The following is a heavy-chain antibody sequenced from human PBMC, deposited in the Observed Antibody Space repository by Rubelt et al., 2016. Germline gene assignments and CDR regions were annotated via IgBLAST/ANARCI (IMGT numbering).Heavy chain of an antibody. V-gene: IGHV1-2*02. CDR3: VRDLGYSYNYLGSGFDY. D-gene: IGHD5-18*01. CDR1: GYTFTDDI. CDR2: VDPRNGVT. Sequence: GQLVQSGAEVKEPGASVKVSCKASGYTFTDDIIHWVRQAPGQGLAWMGWVDPRNGVTLYAQNFEGRVTMSRDTSITTAYMELSSLTSDDTAVYYCVRDLGYSYNYLGSGFDYWGQGTLVTVSS. J-gene: IGHJ4*02.